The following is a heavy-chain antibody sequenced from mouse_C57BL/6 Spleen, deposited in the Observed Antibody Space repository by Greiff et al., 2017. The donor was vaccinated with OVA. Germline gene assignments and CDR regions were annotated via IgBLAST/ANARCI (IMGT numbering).Heavy chain of an antibody. Sequence: QVQLQQPGAELVKPGASVKLSCKASGYTFTGYWMQWVKQRPGQGLEWIGEIDPSDSYTNYNQKFKGKATLTVDTSSSTAYMQLSSLTSEDSAVYYGARSHYYGSSYYFDYWGQGTTLTVSS. V-gene: IGHV1-50*01. D-gene: IGHD1-1*01. CDR1: GYTFTGYW. CDR3: ARSHYYGSSYYFDY. J-gene: IGHJ2*01. CDR2: IDPSDSYT.